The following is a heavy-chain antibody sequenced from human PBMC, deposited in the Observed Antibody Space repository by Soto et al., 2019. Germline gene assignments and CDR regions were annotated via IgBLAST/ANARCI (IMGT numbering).Heavy chain of an antibody. Sequence: QITLQESGPTLVKPTQTLTLTCTFSGFSCTTAGVAVGWIRQTPGGALEWLTLIYYNDDRRFSPSLKTRLTITGDTSKNQVVLSLTNVDPGDTATYFCAHSDGGYEIIYFDFWGQGIRVTVSS. CDR1: GFSCTTAGVA. D-gene: IGHD5-12*01. J-gene: IGHJ4*02. CDR3: AHSDGGYEIIYFDF. V-gene: IGHV2-5*01. CDR2: IYYNDDR.